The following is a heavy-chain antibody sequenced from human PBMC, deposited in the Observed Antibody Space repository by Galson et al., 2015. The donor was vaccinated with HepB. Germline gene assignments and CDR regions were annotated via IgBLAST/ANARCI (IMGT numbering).Heavy chain of an antibody. Sequence: TLSLTCADSGGSISSGGYSWSWIRQPPGKGLEWIGYIYYSGSTYYNPSLKSRVTISVDTSKNQFSLKLSSVTAADTAVYYCARDQDYYDSSGYRAFDIWGQGTMVTVSS. CDR2: IYYSGST. D-gene: IGHD3-22*01. CDR3: ARDQDYYDSSGYRAFDI. CDR1: GGSISSGGYS. J-gene: IGHJ3*02. V-gene: IGHV4-30-4*07.